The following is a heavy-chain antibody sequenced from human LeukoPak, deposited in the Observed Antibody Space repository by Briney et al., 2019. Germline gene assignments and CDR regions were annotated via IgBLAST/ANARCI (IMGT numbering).Heavy chain of an antibody. CDR3: ATRSIVVVVTAAPGFDP. V-gene: IGHV4-39*01. Sequence: SETLSLTCTVSGDSITSSNYYWGWIRQPPGKGPEWIASIYYSGNTYYNPSLKSRVTISVDTSKNQFSLKLSSVTAADTAVYYCATRSIVVVVTAAPGFDPWGQGTLVTVSS. CDR2: IYYSGNT. CDR1: GDSITSSNYY. D-gene: IGHD2-15*01. J-gene: IGHJ5*02.